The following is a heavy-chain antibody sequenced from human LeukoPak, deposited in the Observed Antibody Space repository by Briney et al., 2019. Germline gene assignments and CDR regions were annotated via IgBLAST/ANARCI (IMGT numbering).Heavy chain of an antibody. D-gene: IGHD1-26*01. CDR1: GFTFSDYY. CDR2: ISSSGSTI. J-gene: IGHJ4*02. CDR3: AREGVSGGATLYAFDY. V-gene: IGHV3-11*01. Sequence: GGSLRLSCAASGFTFSDYYMSWIRQAPGKGLEWVSYISSSGSTIYYADSVKGRFTISRDNAKNSLYLQMNSLRAEDTAVYYCAREGVSGGATLYAFDYWGQGTLVTVSS.